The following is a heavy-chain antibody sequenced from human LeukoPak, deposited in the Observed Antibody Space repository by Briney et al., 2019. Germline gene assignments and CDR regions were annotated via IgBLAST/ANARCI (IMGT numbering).Heavy chain of an antibody. CDR2: TYYRSKWYN. J-gene: IGHJ4*02. D-gene: IGHD6-13*01. V-gene: IGHV6-1*01. CDR3: ARGSSSSSWYFDY. Sequence: SQTLSLTCAISGDSVSSIGATWTWIRQSPSRGLEWLGRTYYRSKWYNDYAVSVKSRITINPDTSKNQFSLQLNSVTPEDTAVYYCARGSSSSSWYFDYWGQGTLVTVSS. CDR1: GDSVSSIGAT.